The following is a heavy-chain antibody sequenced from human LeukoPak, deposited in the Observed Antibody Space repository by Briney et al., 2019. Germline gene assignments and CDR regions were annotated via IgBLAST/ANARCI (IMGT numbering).Heavy chain of an antibody. CDR3: ARGGDSGYDPFDY. V-gene: IGHV1-46*01. CDR2: INPSGGSK. J-gene: IGHJ4*02. D-gene: IGHD5-12*01. Sequence: ASVNVSCKASGYTFSSYYIHWVRQAPGQGLEWMGIINPSGGSKSYAEKFRGRVTMTRDTSTSTVYMEVSSLRSEDTAVYYCARGGDSGYDPFDYWGQGTLVTVSS. CDR1: GYTFSSYY.